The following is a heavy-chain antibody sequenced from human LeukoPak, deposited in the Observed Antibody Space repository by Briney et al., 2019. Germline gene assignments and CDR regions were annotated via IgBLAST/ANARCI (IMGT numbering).Heavy chain of an antibody. CDR1: GFTFSSYA. V-gene: IGHV3-30*01. CDR3: ARAGSSGWYDWAYYFDY. D-gene: IGHD6-19*01. CDR2: ISYDGSNK. Sequence: QPGGSLRLSCAASGFTFSSYAMHWVRQAPGKGLEWVAVISYDGSNKYYADSVKGRFTISRDNSKNTLYPQMNSLRAEDTAVYYCARAGSSGWYDWAYYFDYWGQGTLVTVSS. J-gene: IGHJ4*02.